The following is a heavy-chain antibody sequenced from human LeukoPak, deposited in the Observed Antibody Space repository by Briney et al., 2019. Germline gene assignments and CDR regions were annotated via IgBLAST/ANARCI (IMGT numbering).Heavy chain of an antibody. D-gene: IGHD3-10*01. CDR3: AKIMVRGVNPYYYGMDV. CDR2: IRYDGSNK. J-gene: IGHJ6*02. CDR1: GFTFSSYG. V-gene: IGHV3-30*02. Sequence: GGSLRLSCAASGFTFSSYGMHWVRQAPGKGLEWVAFIRYDGSNKYYADSVKGRFTISRDNTKNTLYLQMNSLRAEDTAVYYCAKIMVRGVNPYYYGMDVWGQGTTVTVSS.